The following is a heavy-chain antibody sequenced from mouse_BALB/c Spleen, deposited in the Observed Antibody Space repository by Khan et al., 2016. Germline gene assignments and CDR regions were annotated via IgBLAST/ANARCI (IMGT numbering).Heavy chain of an antibody. D-gene: IGHD2-14*01. V-gene: IGHV9-2-1*01. J-gene: IGHJ2*01. CDR3: AKAYYRYPDY. Sequence: QIQLVQSGPELKKPGETVKISCKASGYTFTDYSMHWVKQAPGKGLKWMGWINTETGEPTYADDFKGRFAFSLETSASTAYLQINNLKNEDTATYFCAKAYYRYPDYWGQGTTLTVYS. CDR1: GYTFTDYS. CDR2: INTETGEP.